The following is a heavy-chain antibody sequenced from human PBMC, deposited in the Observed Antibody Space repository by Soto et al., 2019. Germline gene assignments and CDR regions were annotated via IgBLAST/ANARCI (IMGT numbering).Heavy chain of an antibody. Sequence: GGSLRLSCAASGFTVSSNYMSWVRQAPGKGLEWVSVIYSGGSTYYADSVKGRFTISRDNSKNTLYLQMNSLRAEDTAVYYCARSHCSSTSCYDSDYYYYYYVDVWGKGTTVTVSS. J-gene: IGHJ6*03. V-gene: IGHV3-66*01. D-gene: IGHD2-2*01. CDR2: IYSGGST. CDR3: ARSHCSSTSCYDSDYYYYYYVDV. CDR1: GFTVSSNY.